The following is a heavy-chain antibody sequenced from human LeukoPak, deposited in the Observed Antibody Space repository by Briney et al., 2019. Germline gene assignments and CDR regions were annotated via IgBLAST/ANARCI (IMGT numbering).Heavy chain of an antibody. V-gene: IGHV3-48*03. D-gene: IGHD3-9*01. J-gene: IGHJ6*02. CDR2: ITNGGSTI. Sequence: GGSLRLSCAASGSTLSSFEMNRVRQAPGKGLEWVSYITNGGSTIHHADSVKGRFTISRDNAKKTLYLQMNSLRAEDTAVYYCARSIGLTGGGVDVWGQGTTVTVS. CDR1: GSTLSSFE. CDR3: ARSIGLTGGGVDV.